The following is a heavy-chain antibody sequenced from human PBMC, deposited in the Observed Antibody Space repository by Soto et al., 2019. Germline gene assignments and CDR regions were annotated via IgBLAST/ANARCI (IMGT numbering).Heavy chain of an antibody. J-gene: IGHJ4*02. V-gene: IGHV6-1*01. D-gene: IGHD3-10*01. CDR3: AKDVSQVGFGELFSDY. CDR1: GDSASSNSAT. Sequence: PSQTLSLTYAISGDSASSNSATWNWITQSPSRGLEWLGRTYYRSKWYNDYAVSVKSRITINPDTSKNQFSLQLNSVTPEDTAVYYCAKDVSQVGFGELFSDYWGQGTLVTVSS. CDR2: TYYRSKWYN.